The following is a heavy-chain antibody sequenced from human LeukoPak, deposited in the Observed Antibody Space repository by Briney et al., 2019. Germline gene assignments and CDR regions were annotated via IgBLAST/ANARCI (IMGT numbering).Heavy chain of an antibody. J-gene: IGHJ4*02. CDR3: ARELVPLYFDY. CDR1: GGSISSYY. V-gene: IGHV4-59*12. Sequence: SETLSLTCTVSGGSISSYYWSWIRQPPGKGREWIGYIYYSGSTNYNPSLKSRVTISVDTSKNQFSLKLSSVTAADTAVYYCARELVPLYFDYWGQGTLVTVSS. D-gene: IGHD1-26*01. CDR2: IYYSGST.